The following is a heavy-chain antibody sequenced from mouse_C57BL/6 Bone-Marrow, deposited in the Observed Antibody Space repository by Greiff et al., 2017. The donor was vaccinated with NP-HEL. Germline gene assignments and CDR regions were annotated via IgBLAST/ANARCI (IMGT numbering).Heavy chain of an antibody. J-gene: IGHJ4*01. V-gene: IGHV5-4*01. CDR3: ARGPRNYAMDY. CDR2: ISDGGSYT. CDR1: GFTFSSYA. Sequence: EVQGVESGGGLVKPGGSLKLSCAASGFTFSSYAMSWVRQTPEKRLEWVATISDGGSYTYYPDNVKGRFTISRDNAKNNLYLQMSHLKSEDTAMYYCARGPRNYAMDYWGQGTSVTVSS.